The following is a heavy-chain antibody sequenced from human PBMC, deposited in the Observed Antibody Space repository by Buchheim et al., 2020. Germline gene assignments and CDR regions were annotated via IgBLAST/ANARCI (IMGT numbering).Heavy chain of an antibody. CDR1: GFSFSSYA. Sequence: QVQLVNSGGGVVQPGRSLRLTCGASGFSFSSYAMHWVRQAPGKGLEWVALIWYDGSNKYYVDSVKGRFTISRDNSKNMLYLQMNSLRAEDTAIYYCARGSGYYGMVADFWGQGTL. J-gene: IGHJ4*02. D-gene: IGHD2-8*01. CDR2: IWYDGSNK. V-gene: IGHV3-33*01. CDR3: ARGSGYYGMVADF.